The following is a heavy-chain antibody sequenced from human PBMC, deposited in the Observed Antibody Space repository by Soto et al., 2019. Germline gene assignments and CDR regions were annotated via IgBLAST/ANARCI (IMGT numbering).Heavy chain of an antibody. D-gene: IGHD1-1*01. Sequence: GGSLRLSCAASGFTFSDYYMSWIRQAPGKGLEWVSYISSSGSTIYYADSVKGRFTISRDNAKNSLYLQMNSLRAEDTAVYYCATVQLDSGPYDAFDIWGQGTMVTVSS. V-gene: IGHV3-11*01. J-gene: IGHJ3*02. CDR3: ATVQLDSGPYDAFDI. CDR1: GFTFSDYY. CDR2: ISSSGSTI.